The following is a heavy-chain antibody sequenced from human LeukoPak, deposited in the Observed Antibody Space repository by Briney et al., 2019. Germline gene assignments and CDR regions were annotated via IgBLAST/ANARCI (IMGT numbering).Heavy chain of an antibody. CDR2: LYSGGST. Sequence: GGSLRLSCAASGFTVSTNYMTWVRQAPGKGPEWVSVLYSGGSTYYADSVKGRFTISRDNSKNTLYLQMNSLRVEDTAMYYCARGEPVSWGQGTLVTVSS. CDR3: ARGEPVS. V-gene: IGHV3-53*01. CDR1: GFTVSTNY. J-gene: IGHJ5*02.